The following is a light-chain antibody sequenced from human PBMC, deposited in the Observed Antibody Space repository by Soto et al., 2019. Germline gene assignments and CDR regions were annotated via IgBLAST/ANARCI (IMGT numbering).Light chain of an antibody. CDR1: QSVRSN. CDR3: PQYRNWPT. Sequence: DIVITESPDTLSVSPGERATLSCRASQSVRSNLAWYQQKPGQAPRLLIYAASTRATGIPARFSGSGSGTEFTLSISSLQSEDFAVDVCPQYRNWPTFGHGIRLQI. V-gene: IGKV3-15*01. J-gene: IGKJ5*01. CDR2: AAS.